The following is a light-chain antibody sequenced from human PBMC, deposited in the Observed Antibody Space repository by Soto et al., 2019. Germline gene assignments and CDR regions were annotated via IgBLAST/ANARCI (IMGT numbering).Light chain of an antibody. V-gene: IGKV1-39*01. CDR1: QSISRY. Sequence: ITHLPSSPSASVGDLATITCXASQSISRYLNWYKKKPGKEXKXXLYAESSLQSGVQSRLSGSGSGTDFTLNISRMPPEDFVTYYCQESYSSHWTVGEGTQVDI. CDR2: AES. J-gene: IGKJ1*01. CDR3: QESYSSHWT.